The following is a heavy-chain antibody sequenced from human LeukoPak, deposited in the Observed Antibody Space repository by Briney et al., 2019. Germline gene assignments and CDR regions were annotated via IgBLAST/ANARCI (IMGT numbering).Heavy chain of an antibody. CDR1: GGSFSGYY. CDR2: INHSGST. CDR3: ARRWPPQLWFGELLKPRGRNSDLGTFDY. J-gene: IGHJ4*02. V-gene: IGHV4-34*01. Sequence: PSETLSLTCAVYGGSFSGYYWSWIRQPPGKGLEWIGEINHSGSTNYNPSLKSRVTISVDTSKNQFSLKLSSVTAADTAVYYCARRWPPQLWFGELLKPRGRNSDLGTFDYWGQGTLVTVSS. D-gene: IGHD3-10*01.